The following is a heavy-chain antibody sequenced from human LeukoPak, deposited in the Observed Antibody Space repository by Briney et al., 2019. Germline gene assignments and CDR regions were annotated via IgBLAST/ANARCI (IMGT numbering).Heavy chain of an antibody. D-gene: IGHD2-15*01. CDR3: AGDVRCSGGSCYSEAFDI. CDR1: GYTFTSYG. J-gene: IGHJ3*02. V-gene: IGHV1-18*01. Sequence: GGSVKVSCKASGYTFTSYGISWVRQAPGQGLEWMGWISTYNGNTNYAQKLQGRVTMTTHTSTTTAYMELRSLRSDDTAVYYCAGDVRCSGGSCYSEAFDIWGQGTMVTVSS. CDR2: ISTYNGNT.